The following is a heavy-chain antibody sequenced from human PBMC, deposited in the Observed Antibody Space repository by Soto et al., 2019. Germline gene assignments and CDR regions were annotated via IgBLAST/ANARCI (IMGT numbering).Heavy chain of an antibody. D-gene: IGHD2-15*01. CDR2: ISSSSSYI. CDR1: VLTFSSYS. J-gene: IGHJ6*02. V-gene: IGHV3-21*01. CDR3: ARVGGYCSGGSCYPDYYYYGMDV. Sequence: GALRLSCAASVLTFSSYSMNWVRQAPGKWLEWVSSISSSSSYIYYADSVKGRFTISRDNAKNSLYLQMNSLRAEDTAVYYCARVGGYCSGGSCYPDYYYYGMDVWGQGTTVTVSS.